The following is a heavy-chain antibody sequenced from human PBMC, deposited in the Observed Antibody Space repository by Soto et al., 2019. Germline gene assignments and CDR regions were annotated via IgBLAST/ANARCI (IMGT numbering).Heavy chain of an antibody. CDR3: ASGSGFWSGYHPYYYGMDV. CDR1: GGSFSGYY. J-gene: IGHJ6*01. D-gene: IGHD3-3*01. V-gene: IGHV4-34*01. Sequence: SETLSLTCAVYGGSFSGYYWSLIRQRPGKGLEWIGESNHSGSTNYNPSLKSRVTISVDTSKNQFSLKLSSVTAADTAVYYCASGSGFWSGYHPYYYGMDVWGHGTTVTVSS. CDR2: SNHSGST.